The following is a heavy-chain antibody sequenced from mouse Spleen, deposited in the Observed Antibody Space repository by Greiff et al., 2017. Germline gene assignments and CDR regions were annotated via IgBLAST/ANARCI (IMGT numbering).Heavy chain of an antibody. Sequence: VKLQESGAELVRPGASVTLSCKASGYTFTDYEMHWVKQTPVHGLEWIGAIDPETGGTAYNQKFKGKATLTADKSSSTAYMELRSLTSEDSAVYYCTRYRYYLIYYAMDYWGQGTSVTVSS. CDR3: TRYRYYLIYYAMDY. V-gene: IGHV1-15*01. CDR2: IDPETGGT. D-gene: IGHD2-3*01. J-gene: IGHJ4*01. CDR1: GYTFTDYE.